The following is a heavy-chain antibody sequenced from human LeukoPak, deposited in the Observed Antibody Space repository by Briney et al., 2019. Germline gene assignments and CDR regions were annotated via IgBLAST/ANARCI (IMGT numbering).Heavy chain of an antibody. Sequence: ASVKVSCKASGGTFSSYAISWVRQAPEQGLEWMGGIIPIFGTANYAQKFQGRVTITADESTSTAYMELSSLRSEDTAVYYCARIAIFGVVIYDYCGQGTLVTVSS. CDR2: IIPIFGTA. CDR1: GGTFSSYA. J-gene: IGHJ4*02. V-gene: IGHV1-69*13. CDR3: ARIAIFGVVIYDY. D-gene: IGHD3-3*01.